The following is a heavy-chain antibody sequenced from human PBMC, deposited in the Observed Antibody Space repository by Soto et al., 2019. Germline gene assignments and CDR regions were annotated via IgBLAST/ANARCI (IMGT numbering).Heavy chain of an antibody. Sequence: QITLKESGPTLVKPTQTLTLTCTFSVLSVSTSGVGVGWIRQPPGKALEWLALIYWDDDKRYSPSLKSRLTITKDTSKNQVVLTMTNMDLVDTATYYCAHFRKYYGSGSYYNRFDYWGQGTRVTVSS. V-gene: IGHV2-5*02. CDR1: VLSVSTSGVG. CDR3: AHFRKYYGSGSYYNRFDY. D-gene: IGHD3-10*01. J-gene: IGHJ4*02. CDR2: IYWDDDK.